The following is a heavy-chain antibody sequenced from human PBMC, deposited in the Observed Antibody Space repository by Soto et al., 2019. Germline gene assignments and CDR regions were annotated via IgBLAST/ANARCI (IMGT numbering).Heavy chain of an antibody. CDR3: AKDLRVSRYWCFDL. Sequence: EVQLLESGGGLVQPGGSLRLSCAASGFTFSSYAMSWVRQAPGKGLEWVSTISGSGGDTYYADSVKGRFSISRDNSKNTLYLQMNSLRAEDTAVDYCAKDLRVSRYWCFDLWGRGALVTVSS. V-gene: IGHV3-23*01. J-gene: IGHJ2*01. CDR2: ISGSGGDT. CDR1: GFTFSSYA.